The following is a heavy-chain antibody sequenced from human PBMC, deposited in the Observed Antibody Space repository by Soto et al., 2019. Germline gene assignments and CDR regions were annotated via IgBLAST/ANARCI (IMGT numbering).Heavy chain of an antibody. J-gene: IGHJ4*02. CDR2: ISGNNGKT. CDR3: ARDYFDLSAQADY. Sequence: QVQLVQSGAEVKKPGASVKVSCRASGYRFMSFGISWVRQAPGQGLEWMGWISGNNGKTKYAEKVQGRVTMTTDTSTSTDYMELRSLRTDDTAVYYCARDYFDLSAQADYWGQGTLVTVSS. D-gene: IGHD3-10*01. CDR1: GYRFMSFG. V-gene: IGHV1-18*01.